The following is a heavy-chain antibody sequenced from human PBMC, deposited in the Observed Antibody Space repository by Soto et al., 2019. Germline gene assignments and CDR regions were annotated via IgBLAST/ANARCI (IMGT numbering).Heavy chain of an antibody. CDR2: ISYDGSNK. CDR1: GFTFSSYG. J-gene: IGHJ6*02. Sequence: GSLRLSCAASGFTFSSYGMHWVRQAPGKGLEWVAVISYDGSNKYYADSVKGRFTISRDNSKNTLYLQMNSLRAEDTAVYYCAKELGIVVVPADIPYYYGMDVWGQGTTVTVSS. CDR3: AKELGIVVVPADIPYYYGMDV. V-gene: IGHV3-30*18. D-gene: IGHD2-2*03.